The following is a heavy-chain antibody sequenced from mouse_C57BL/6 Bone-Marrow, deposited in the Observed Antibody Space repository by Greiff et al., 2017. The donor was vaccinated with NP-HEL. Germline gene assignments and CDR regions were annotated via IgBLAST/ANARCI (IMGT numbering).Heavy chain of an antibody. CDR1: GFTFTDYY. CDR2: IRNKANGYTT. V-gene: IGHV7-3*01. J-gene: IGHJ3*01. CDR3: ARYGGGFAY. Sequence: DVMLVESGGGLVQPGGSLSLSFAASGFTFTDYYMSWVRQPPGKALEWLGFIRNKANGYTTEYSASVKGRFTISRDKSQSILYLQMNALRAEDSATYYCARYGGGFAYWGQGTLVTVSA.